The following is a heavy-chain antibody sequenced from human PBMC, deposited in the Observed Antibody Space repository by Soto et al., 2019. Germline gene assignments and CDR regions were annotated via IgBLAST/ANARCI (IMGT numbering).Heavy chain of an antibody. CDR3: AKGWASGGGATTYYYYYGMDV. CDR2: ISYDGSNK. V-gene: IGHV3-30*18. D-gene: IGHD1-26*01. CDR1: GFTFSSYG. J-gene: IGHJ6*02. Sequence: GGSLRLSCAASGFTFSSYGMHWVCQAPDKGLEWVAVISYDGSNKYYADSVKGRFTISRDNSKNTLYLQMNSLRAEDTAVYYCAKGWASGGGATTYYYYYGMDVWGQGTTVTVSS.